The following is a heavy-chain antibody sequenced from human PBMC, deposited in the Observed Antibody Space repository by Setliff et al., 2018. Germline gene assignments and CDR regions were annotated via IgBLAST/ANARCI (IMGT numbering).Heavy chain of an antibody. V-gene: IGHV3-48*04. Sequence: PGGSLRLSCAASGFSFSSYGMNWVRQAPEKGLEWVSYISSSSSTIYYADSVKGRFTISRDNAKNSLYLEMSSLRADDTALYYCARGFRGVVGLYYYYFMDVWGKGTTVTVSS. D-gene: IGHD3-10*01. CDR3: ARGFRGVVGLYYYYFMDV. J-gene: IGHJ6*03. CDR2: ISSSSSTI. CDR1: GFSFSSYG.